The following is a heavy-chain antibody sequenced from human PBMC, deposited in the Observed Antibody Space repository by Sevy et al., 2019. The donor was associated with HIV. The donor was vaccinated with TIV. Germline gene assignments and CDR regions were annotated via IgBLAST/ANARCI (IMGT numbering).Heavy chain of an antibody. D-gene: IGHD3-16*01. CDR2: IKQDGSKK. Sequence: GESLRLSCAASGFTFSDYWMSWVRQAPEKGLEWVANIKQDGSKKYYVDSVKGRFIMSRDNAKNSLYLEMNSLRAEDTAVYYCARLKLHYDPYYFDLWGQGTLVTVSS. V-gene: IGHV3-7*01. J-gene: IGHJ4*02. CDR1: GFTFSDYW. CDR3: ARLKLHYDPYYFDL.